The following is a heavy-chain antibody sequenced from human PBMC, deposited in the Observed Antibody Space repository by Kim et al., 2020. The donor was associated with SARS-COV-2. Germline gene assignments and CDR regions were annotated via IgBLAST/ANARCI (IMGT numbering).Heavy chain of an antibody. CDR2: SGSS. Sequence: SGSSQYHPSLKSRVTRSVDTSKNQFSLKLTSVTAADTAVYYCARGVPGYWGQGTLVTVSS. V-gene: IGHV4-34*01. CDR3: ARGVPGY. J-gene: IGHJ4*02.